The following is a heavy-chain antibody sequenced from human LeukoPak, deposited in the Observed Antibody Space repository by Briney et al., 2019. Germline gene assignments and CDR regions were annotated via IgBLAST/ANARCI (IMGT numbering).Heavy chain of an antibody. CDR1: GFTFSSYS. CDR3: VRGSYGAYDY. D-gene: IGHD4-17*01. Sequence: GGSLRLSCAASGFTFSSYSMNWVRQAPGKGLEWVSSISSDRYYADAVHGRFTVSRDNAKYSLYLQMNSLRAEDTAVYYCVRGSYGAYDYWGQGSLVTVSS. J-gene: IGHJ4*02. V-gene: IGHV3-21*01. CDR2: ISSDR.